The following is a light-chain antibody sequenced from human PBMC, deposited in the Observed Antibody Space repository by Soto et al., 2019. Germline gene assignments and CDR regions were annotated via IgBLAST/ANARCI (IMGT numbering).Light chain of an antibody. CDR2: GSS. V-gene: IGKV3-20*01. CDR3: QQYAVTPHT. J-gene: IGKJ2*01. Sequence: DILLTQSPGSLSLSPGERATLSCRASQSVGTSLAWYQQKPGQSPRLLIYGSSIRATGVPDRFSGSRSATDFTLNINSLEPEDFAVSHCQQYAVTPHTFGQGTTLE. CDR1: QSVGTS.